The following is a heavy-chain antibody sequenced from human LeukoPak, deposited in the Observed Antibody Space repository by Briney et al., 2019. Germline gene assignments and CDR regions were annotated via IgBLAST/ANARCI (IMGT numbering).Heavy chain of an antibody. V-gene: IGHV4-61*02. J-gene: IGHJ4*02. CDR1: GGSISSNSYY. D-gene: IGHD2-15*01. Sequence: SETLSLTCTVSGGSISSNSYYWSWIRQPAGKGLEWIGRIYTSGSTDYNPSLKSRVTISKDTSKNEFSLKLSSVTAADTAVYYCARDSPPAYCSGGSCYFDYWGQGTLVTVSS. CDR3: ARDSPPAYCSGGSCYFDY. CDR2: IYTSGST.